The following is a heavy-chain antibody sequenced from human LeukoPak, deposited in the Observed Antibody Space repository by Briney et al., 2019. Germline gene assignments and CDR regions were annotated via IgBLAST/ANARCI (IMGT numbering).Heavy chain of an antibody. CDR3: ARDRPQSLIAPFAV. J-gene: IGHJ6*02. Sequence: SETLSLTCTVSGGSISSYYWSWIRQPAGKGLEWIGRIYPSGSTNYNPSLKSRVTMSVDTSKNQFSLKLSSVTAADTAVYYCARDRPQSLIAPFAVWGQGTTVTVSS. CDR2: IYPSGST. D-gene: IGHD3-16*01. CDR1: GGSISSYY. V-gene: IGHV4-4*07.